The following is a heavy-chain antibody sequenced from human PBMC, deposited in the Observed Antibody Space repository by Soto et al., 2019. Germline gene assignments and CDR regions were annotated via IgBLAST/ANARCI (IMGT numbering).Heavy chain of an antibody. Sequence: ESGGGVVQPGRSLRVSCEASGFIFSTYGMHWVRQAPGKGLEWVAVISYDGRNKYYADSVRGRFTIPRDNSKNTLHLQMNRLRGEDTAVYYCAKDTATAITSYYFYGMDVWGQGTTVTVSS. CDR2: ISYDGRNK. CDR3: AKDTATAITSYYFYGMDV. CDR1: GFIFSTYG. J-gene: IGHJ6*02. D-gene: IGHD5-12*01. V-gene: IGHV3-30*18.